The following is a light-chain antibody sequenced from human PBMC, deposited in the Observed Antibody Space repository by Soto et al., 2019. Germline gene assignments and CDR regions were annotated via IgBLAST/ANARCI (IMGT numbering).Light chain of an antibody. V-gene: IGKV3-15*01. CDR3: QQYDNWPPIT. J-gene: IGKJ5*01. CDR2: AAS. CDR1: QIVRIS. Sequence: EIVMTQSPGTLSLSRGERSALFCSASQIVRISLAWYQQKPGQPPRLLIYAASTRATGVPARFSGSGSGTEFTLTISSLQSEDFAVYYCQQYDNWPPITFGQGTRLEIK.